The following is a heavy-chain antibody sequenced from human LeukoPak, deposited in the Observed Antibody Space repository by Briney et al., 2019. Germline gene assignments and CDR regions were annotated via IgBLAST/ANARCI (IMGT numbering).Heavy chain of an antibody. D-gene: IGHD3-10*01. Sequence: QPGGSLRLSCAASGFTVSSNYMSWVRQAPGRGLEWVSITYSDGSTYYSDSVKGQFTISRDNSKNTLYLQMNSVRAEDTAVYYCARVITMVRGDIDYFDYWGQGTMVTVSS. CDR2: TYSDGST. CDR3: ARVITMVRGDIDYFDY. J-gene: IGHJ4*02. CDR1: GFTVSSNY. V-gene: IGHV3-53*01.